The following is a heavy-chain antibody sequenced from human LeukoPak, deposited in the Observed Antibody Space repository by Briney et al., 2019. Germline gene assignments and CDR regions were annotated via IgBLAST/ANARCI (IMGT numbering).Heavy chain of an antibody. V-gene: IGHV1-69*06. CDR1: GGTFSSYA. D-gene: IGHD3-16*01. J-gene: IGHJ6*03. CDR3: ARRYVYYYYYMDV. CDR2: IIPIFGTA. Sequence: SVKVSCKTSGGTFSSYAISWVRQAPGQGLEWMGGIIPIFGTANYAQKFQGRVTTTADKSTSTAYMELSSLRSEDTAVYYCARRYVYYYYYMDVWGKGTTVTISS.